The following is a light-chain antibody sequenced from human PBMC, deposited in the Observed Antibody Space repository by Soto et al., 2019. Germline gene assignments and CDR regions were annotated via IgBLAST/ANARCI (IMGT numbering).Light chain of an antibody. CDR1: QSVDRTC. CDR3: QQYGSSPLT. CDR2: AAS. Sequence: EIVLTQSPGTLSLSPGERATLSFWASQSVDRTCLAWYQQRPGQAPRLLIYAASNRATGIPDRFSGSGSGTDFTLTISRLEPEDFAVYYCQQYGSSPLTFGQGTKV. V-gene: IGKV3-20*01. J-gene: IGKJ1*01.